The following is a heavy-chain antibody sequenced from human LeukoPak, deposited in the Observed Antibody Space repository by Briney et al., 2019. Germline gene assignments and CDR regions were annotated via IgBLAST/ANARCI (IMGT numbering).Heavy chain of an antibody. Sequence: TSETLSLTCAVYGGSFSGYYWSWIRQPPRKGLEWIGEINHSGSTNYNPSLKSRVTISVATSKNQFSLKLSSVTAADTAVYYCARNYCTNGVCRDYWGQGTLVTVSS. D-gene: IGHD2-8*01. CDR1: GGSFSGYY. V-gene: IGHV4-34*01. CDR3: ARNYCTNGVCRDY. J-gene: IGHJ4*02. CDR2: INHSGST.